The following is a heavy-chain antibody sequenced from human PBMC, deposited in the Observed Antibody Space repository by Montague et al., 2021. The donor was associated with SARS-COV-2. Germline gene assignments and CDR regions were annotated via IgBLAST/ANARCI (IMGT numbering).Heavy chain of an antibody. CDR1: GGSISSYY. CDR2: IYYSGST. Sequence: SETLSLTCTVSGGSISSYYWSWTRQPPGKRLEWIGYIYYSGSTNYNPSLKSRVTISVDTSKNQFSLKPSSVTAADTAVYYCARTYYDILTGYYNRGAFDIWGQGTMVTVSS. CDR3: ARTYYDILTGYYNRGAFDI. J-gene: IGHJ3*02. V-gene: IGHV4-59*08. D-gene: IGHD3-9*01.